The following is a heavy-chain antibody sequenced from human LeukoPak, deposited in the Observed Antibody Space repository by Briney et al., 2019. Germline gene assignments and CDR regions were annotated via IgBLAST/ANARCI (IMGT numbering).Heavy chain of an antibody. V-gene: IGHV3-15*01. CDR2: LKSKGSGGTT. CDR1: GFDFNAAW. CDR3: ASSYDSSGYYYD. Sequence: TGGSLRLSCAASGFDFNAAWMSWVRQAPGKGLEWVGRLKSKGSGGTTDYAAPVKGRFSISRDDSKNTLYLQMNSLRAEDTAVYYCASSYDSSGYYYDWGQGTLVTVSS. J-gene: IGHJ4*02. D-gene: IGHD3-22*01.